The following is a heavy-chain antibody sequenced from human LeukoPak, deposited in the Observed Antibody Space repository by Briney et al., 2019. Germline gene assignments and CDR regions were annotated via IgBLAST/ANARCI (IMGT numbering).Heavy chain of an antibody. CDR3: ARHGRIAVAGYFDY. CDR1: GFTFSDYY. J-gene: IGHJ4*02. V-gene: IGHV3-11*03. CDR2: ISSSSSYT. D-gene: IGHD6-19*01. Sequence: GGSLRLSCAASGFTFSDYYMSWVRQAPGKGLEWVSYISSSSSYTNYADSVKGRFTISRDNAKNSLYLQMNSLRAEDTAVYYCARHGRIAVAGYFDYWGQGTLVTVSS.